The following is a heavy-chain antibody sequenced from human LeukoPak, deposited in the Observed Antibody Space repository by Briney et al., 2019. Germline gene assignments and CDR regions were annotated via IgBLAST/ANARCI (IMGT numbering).Heavy chain of an antibody. V-gene: IGHV4-59*01. J-gene: IGHJ4*02. CDR1: GASISNYC. CDR2: IHYTGST. Sequence: SETLSLIRTVSGASISNYCWNSIRQPPGKGLEWIGYIHYTGSTTYNPSLKSRITISVDMSKNQFSLNLSSVTAADTALYYCASGSRTSFGSNYFDSWGQGILVTVSS. CDR3: ASGSRTSFGSNYFDS. D-gene: IGHD3-3*01.